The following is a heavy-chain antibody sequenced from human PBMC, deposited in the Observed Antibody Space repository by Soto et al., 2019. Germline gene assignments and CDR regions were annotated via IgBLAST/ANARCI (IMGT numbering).Heavy chain of an antibody. V-gene: IGHV1-24*01. CDR2: FDPEDGET. Sequence: GASVKVSCKVSGYTLTELSMHWVRQAPGKGLEWMGGFDPEDGETIYAQKFQGRVTMTEDTSTDTAYMELSSLRSEDTAVYYCATVTITGTTFTVSYDYWGQGTLVTVSS. D-gene: IGHD1-7*01. CDR3: ATVTITGTTFTVSYDY. CDR1: GYTLTELS. J-gene: IGHJ4*02.